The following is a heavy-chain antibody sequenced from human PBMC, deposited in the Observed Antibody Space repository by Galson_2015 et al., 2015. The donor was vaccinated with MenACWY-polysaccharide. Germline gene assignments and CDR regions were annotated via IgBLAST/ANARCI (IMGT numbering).Heavy chain of an antibody. CDR1: GFSLSTSGVG. Sequence: PALVKPTQPLTLTCTFSGFSLSTSGVGVGWMRQPPGKALEWLALIYWDDDKRYSPSLKSRVTITKDISKNQVVLTMTSTDPVDPATYSGAHRRGDSSTWYRTAFDYWGQGTLVAVSS. CDR2: IYWDDDK. D-gene: IGHD6-13*01. V-gene: IGHV2-5*02. J-gene: IGHJ4*02. CDR3: AHRRGDSSTWYRTAFDY.